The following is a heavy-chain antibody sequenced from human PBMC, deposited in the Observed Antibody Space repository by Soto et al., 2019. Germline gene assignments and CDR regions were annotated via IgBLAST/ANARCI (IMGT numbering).Heavy chain of an antibody. CDR2: IYYSGST. CDR3: ARRWGTYFDY. CDR1: GGSISSYY. Sequence: QVQLQESGPGLVKPSETLSLTCTVSGGSISSYYWSWIRQPPGKGLEWIGYIYYSGSTNYNPSLKSRVTISVDTSKNQFSLKLSSVTAADTAVYYCARRWGTYFDYWGQGTLATVSS. V-gene: IGHV4-59*01. J-gene: IGHJ4*02. D-gene: IGHD7-27*01.